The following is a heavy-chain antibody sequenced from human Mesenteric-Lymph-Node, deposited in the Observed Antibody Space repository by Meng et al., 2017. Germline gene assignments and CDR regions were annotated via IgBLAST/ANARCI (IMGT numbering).Heavy chain of an antibody. CDR3: ARDPQHGGGPTIYGMDV. CDR1: GGTFSSYA. V-gene: IGHV1-69*13. D-gene: IGHD2-15*01. J-gene: IGHJ6*02. CDR2: IIPIFDTA. Sequence: SVKVSCKASGGTFSSYAISWVRQAPGQGLEWMRGIIPIFDTANYAQKFQGRVTITADESTSTAYMELSSLRSEDTAVYYCARDPQHGGGPTIYGMDVWGQGTTVTVSS.